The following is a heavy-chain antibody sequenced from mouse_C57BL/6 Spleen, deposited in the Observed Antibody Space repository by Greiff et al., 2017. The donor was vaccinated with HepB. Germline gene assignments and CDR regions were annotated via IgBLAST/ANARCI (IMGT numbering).Heavy chain of an antibody. CDR2: IDPETGGT. V-gene: IGHV1-15*01. J-gene: IGHJ1*03. D-gene: IGHD1-1*01. Sequence: QVQLQQSGAELVRPGASVTLSCKASGYTFTDYEMHWVKQTPVHGLEWIGAIDPETGGTAYNQKFKGKAILTADKSSSTAYMELRSLTSEDSAVYYCTREDSYYYGSSHWYFDVWGTGTTVTVSS. CDR3: TREDSYYYGSSHWYFDV. CDR1: GYTFTDYE.